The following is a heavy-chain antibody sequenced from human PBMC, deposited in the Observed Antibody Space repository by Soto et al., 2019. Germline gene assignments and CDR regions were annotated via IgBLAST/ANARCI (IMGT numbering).Heavy chain of an antibody. Sequence: QVQLQESGPGLVKPSQTLSLTCTVSGGSISSGGYYWSWIRQYPGKGLEWIGYIYYSGSTYYNPSLKSRVTISVDTSKNQFSLKLSSVTAADTAVYYCARGDSGYYDSSGYYSYWGQGTLVTVSS. D-gene: IGHD3-22*01. CDR2: IYYSGST. CDR1: GGSISSGGYY. J-gene: IGHJ4*02. CDR3: ARGDSGYYDSSGYYSY. V-gene: IGHV4-31*03.